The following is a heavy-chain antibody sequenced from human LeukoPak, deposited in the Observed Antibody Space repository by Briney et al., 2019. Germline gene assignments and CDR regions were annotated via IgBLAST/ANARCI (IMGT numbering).Heavy chain of an antibody. CDR2: INPNSGGT. CDR1: GYSFTGYY. J-gene: IGHJ4*02. V-gene: IGHV1-2*02. CDR3: AREYSSGWFDY. D-gene: IGHD6-19*01. Sequence: ASVKVPCKASGYSFTGYYMHWVRQAPGQGLEWMGWINPNSGGTNYAQKFQGRVTMTRDTSISTAYMELSRLRSDDTAVYYCAREYSSGWFDYWGQGTLVTVSS.